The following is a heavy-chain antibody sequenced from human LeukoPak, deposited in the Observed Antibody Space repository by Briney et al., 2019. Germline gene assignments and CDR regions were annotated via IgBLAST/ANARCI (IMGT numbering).Heavy chain of an antibody. J-gene: IGHJ3*02. CDR1: GFIFKNYW. CDR3: ARIQLFSRVGGGNGFDI. CDR2: IKQDESEK. D-gene: IGHD1-1*01. Sequence: GGSLRLSCAGSGFIFKNYWMSWVRQAPGKALEWVATIKQDESEKYYVDSVRGRFTISRDNAMNAQYLQMDSLRAEDTAVYYCARIQLFSRVGGGNGFDIWGQGTVVTVSS. V-gene: IGHV3-7*04.